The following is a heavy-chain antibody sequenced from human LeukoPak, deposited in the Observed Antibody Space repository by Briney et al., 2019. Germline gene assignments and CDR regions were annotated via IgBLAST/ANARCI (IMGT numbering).Heavy chain of an antibody. J-gene: IGHJ4*02. CDR1: GYSISRGYS. Sequence: PSETLSLTCTVSGYSISRGYSWGWIRQPPGKGLEWIGNIYYSGSTYYNPSLKSRVTISVDTSKNQFSLKLSSVTAADTAVYYCARVSGYVGRGTFDYWGQGTLVTVSS. CDR3: ARVSGYVGRGTFDY. V-gene: IGHV4-38-2*02. D-gene: IGHD3-10*02. CDR2: IYYSGST.